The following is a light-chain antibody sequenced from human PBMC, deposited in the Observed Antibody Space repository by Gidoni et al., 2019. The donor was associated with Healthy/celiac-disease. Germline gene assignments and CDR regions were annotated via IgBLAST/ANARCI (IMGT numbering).Light chain of an antibody. V-gene: IGKV1-33*01. CDR3: QQYDNLPRYT. J-gene: IGKJ2*01. CDR2: DAS. CDR1: QDISNY. Sequence: DIQMPQSPSSLSASVGDRVTITCQASQDISNYLNWYQQKPGKAPKLLIYDASNLETGVPSRLSGSGSGTDFTFTISSLQPEDIATYYCQQYDNLPRYTFGQGTKLEIK.